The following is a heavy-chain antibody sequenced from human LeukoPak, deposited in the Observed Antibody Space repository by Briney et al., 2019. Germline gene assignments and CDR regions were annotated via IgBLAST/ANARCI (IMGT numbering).Heavy chain of an antibody. CDR1: GFNFSNYW. Sequence: PGGSLRLSCAASGFNFSNYWMHWVRQAPGKGLVWVPHINTDGSSATYGDPARGRFTVSRDDAKNTLFLQMSSLRVEDMAVYYCARGTAETAGIDYWGQGTLVTVSS. D-gene: IGHD6-13*01. J-gene: IGHJ4*02. V-gene: IGHV3-74*01. CDR2: INTDGSSA. CDR3: ARGTAETAGIDY.